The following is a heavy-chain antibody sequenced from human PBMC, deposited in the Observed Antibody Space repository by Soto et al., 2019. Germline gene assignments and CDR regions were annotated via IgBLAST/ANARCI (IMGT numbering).Heavy chain of an antibody. CDR1: GGSISSGGYY. CDR3: ASTGSSGYYYFLGY. V-gene: IGHV4-31*03. J-gene: IGHJ4*02. CDR2: IYYSGST. Sequence: SETLSLTCTVSGGSISSGGYYWSWIRQHPGKGLERIGYIYYSGSTYYNQSLKSRVTISVDTSKKQISLKLSSVTAAETAVYYCASTGSSGYYYFLGYWGQGTLVTVSS. D-gene: IGHD3-22*01.